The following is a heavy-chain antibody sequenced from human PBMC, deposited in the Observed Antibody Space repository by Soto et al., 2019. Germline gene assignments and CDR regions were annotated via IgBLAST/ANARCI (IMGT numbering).Heavy chain of an antibody. D-gene: IGHD2-2*02. CDR3: ARFIRSCSGTTCYTRADV. V-gene: IGHV4-61*01. Sequence: SETLSLTCTVSGGSVSSDTHYWSWIRQPPGKRLERIGFIYSSGSTNYNPSLKSRVTMSVDTSKNQFSLKLRSVIVADTAVYHCARFIRSCSGTTCYTRADVWGQGTTVTVSS. CDR2: IYSSGST. J-gene: IGHJ6*02. CDR1: GGSVSSDTHY.